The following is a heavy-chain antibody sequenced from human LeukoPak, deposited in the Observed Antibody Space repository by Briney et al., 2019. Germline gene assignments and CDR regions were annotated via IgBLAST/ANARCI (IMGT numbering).Heavy chain of an antibody. D-gene: IGHD6-19*01. Sequence: PGGSLRLSCAAPGFTFRNAWMIWLRQAPGKGLEWVGRIKSKSDGQTTDYTAPVRGRFIISRDDSKNTLYLQMNSLKTEDTAIYYSTTGHPASGSVFAYWGQGSLVTVSS. J-gene: IGHJ4*02. V-gene: IGHV3-15*01. CDR2: IKSKSDGQTT. CDR3: TTGHPASGSVFAY. CDR1: GFTFRNAW.